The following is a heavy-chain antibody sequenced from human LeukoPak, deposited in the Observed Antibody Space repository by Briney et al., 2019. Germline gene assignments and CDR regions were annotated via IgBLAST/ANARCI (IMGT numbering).Heavy chain of an antibody. CDR1: GFTFNDAW. D-gene: IGHD7-27*01. CDR3: STGNWGTP. CDR2: LKRKTDGGTT. V-gene: IGHV3-15*07. Sequence: GGSLRLSCAASGFTFNDAWMNWVRQAPGKGLEWVGRLKRKTDGGTTDYAAPVKGRFTISRDDSKNTLYLQMNSLKTEDTAVYYCSTGNWGTPLGQGTLVTVSS. J-gene: IGHJ5*02.